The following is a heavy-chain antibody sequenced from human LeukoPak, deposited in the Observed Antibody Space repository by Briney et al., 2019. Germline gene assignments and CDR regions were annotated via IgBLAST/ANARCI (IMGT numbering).Heavy chain of an antibody. D-gene: IGHD6-19*01. CDR3: AREIAVAEVTDY. J-gene: IGHJ4*02. V-gene: IGHV1-18*01. CDR1: GYTFTSYG. Sequence: EASVKVSCKASGYTFTSYGISWVRLAPGQGLEWMGWISAYNGNTNYAQKLQGRVTMTTDTSTSTAYMELRSLRSDDTAVYYCAREIAVAEVTDYWGQGTLVTVSS. CDR2: ISAYNGNT.